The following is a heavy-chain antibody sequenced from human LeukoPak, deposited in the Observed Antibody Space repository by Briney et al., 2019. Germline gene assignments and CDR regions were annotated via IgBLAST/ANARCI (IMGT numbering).Heavy chain of an antibody. CDR1: GYSFTSYW. V-gene: IGHV5-51*01. CDR3: ARQSRDGSKTRGYYFDY. Sequence: GESLKISCQGSGYSFTSYWIGWVRQMPGKGLESMGLIYPADSDTTYSPSFQGQVTISADKSISTVSLQWSSLKASDTAIYYCARQSRDGSKTRGYYFDYWGQGALVTVSS. J-gene: IGHJ4*02. CDR2: IYPADSDT. D-gene: IGHD3-10*01.